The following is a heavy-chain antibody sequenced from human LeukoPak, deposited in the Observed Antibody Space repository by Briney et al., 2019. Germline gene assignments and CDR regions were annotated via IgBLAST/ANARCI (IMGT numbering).Heavy chain of an antibody. CDR1: GGSISSYY. J-gene: IGHJ4*02. V-gene: IGHV4-59*01. Sequence: PSETLSLTCTVSGGSISSYYWSWIRQPPGKGLEWIGYIYYSGSTNYNPSLKSRVTISVDTSKNQFSLKLSSVTAADTAVYYCARGFYGDFYYFDYWGQGTLVTVSS. CDR3: ARGFYGDFYYFDY. CDR2: IYYSGST. D-gene: IGHD4-17*01.